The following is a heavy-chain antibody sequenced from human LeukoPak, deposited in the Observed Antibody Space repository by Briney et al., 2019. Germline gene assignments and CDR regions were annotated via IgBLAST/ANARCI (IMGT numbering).Heavy chain of an antibody. CDR2: IYYSGST. CDR1: GGSISSGDYY. J-gene: IGHJ4*02. D-gene: IGHD6-13*01. Sequence: SQTLSLTRTVSGGSISSGDYYWSWIRQPPGKGLEWIAYIYYSGSTSYNPSLKSRVTISVDTSKNQFSLKLNSVTAADTAVYYCARGDSSTWSFKIWGQGTLVTVSS. V-gene: IGHV4-30-4*01. CDR3: ARGDSSTWSFKI.